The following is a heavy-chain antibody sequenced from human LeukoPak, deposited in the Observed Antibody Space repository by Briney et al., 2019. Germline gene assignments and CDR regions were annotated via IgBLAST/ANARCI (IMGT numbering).Heavy chain of an antibody. CDR1: GFTVSNNY. J-gene: IGHJ5*02. V-gene: IGHV3-66*01. Sequence: AGGSLRLSCAASGFTVSNNYMNWVRQAPGKGREWVSLIYSGGDTHYADSVKGRFTISRDSSKNTLYLQMNSLRAEDTAVYYCARDPPAVRTNTYAWGQGTLVTVSS. CDR3: ARDPPAVRTNTYA. D-gene: IGHD4/OR15-4a*01. CDR2: IYSGGDT.